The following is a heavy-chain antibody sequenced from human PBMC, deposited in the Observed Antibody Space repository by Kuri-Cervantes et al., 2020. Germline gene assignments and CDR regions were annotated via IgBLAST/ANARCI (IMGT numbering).Heavy chain of an antibody. D-gene: IGHD4-17*01. Sequence: ASVKVSCKASGYTFTGYYMHWVRQAPGQGLEWMGWINPNSGGTNYAQKFQGRVTMTRDTSISTAYMEVNRLKYDDTAVYFCARVHGDHSYWGQGTLVTVSS. CDR2: INPNSGGT. V-gene: IGHV1-2*02. CDR1: GYTFTGYY. CDR3: ARVHGDHSY. J-gene: IGHJ4*02.